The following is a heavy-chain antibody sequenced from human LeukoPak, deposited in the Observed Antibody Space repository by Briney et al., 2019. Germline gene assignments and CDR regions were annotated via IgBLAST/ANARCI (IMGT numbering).Heavy chain of an antibody. CDR3: VRVLSGSWDWFDP. Sequence: GGSRRLSCAASGFTFGRYWIHGVRQAPGKGRGWVSRINPDGSTTTYADSVKGRFTISRDNAKNTVYLQMNSLRAEDTALYHCVRVLSGSWDWFDPWGQGTLVTVSS. CDR2: INPDGSTT. J-gene: IGHJ5*02. V-gene: IGHV3-74*01. D-gene: IGHD3-22*01. CDR1: GFTFGRYW.